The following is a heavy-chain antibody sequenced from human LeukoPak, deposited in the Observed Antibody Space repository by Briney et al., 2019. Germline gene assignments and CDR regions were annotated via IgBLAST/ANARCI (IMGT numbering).Heavy chain of an antibody. CDR1: GSTFSSHW. J-gene: IGHJ5*02. CDR2: INADGSAT. D-gene: IGHD2-2*01. V-gene: IGHV3-74*01. CDR3: VRGALRDCSYTSCTRGNWFDP. Sequence: GGSLRLSCAASGSTFSSHWMHWVRQAPEKGLVGVSHINADGSATYYAASVKGRFTISRDNARNTLYLQMHSLTAEDTGVYYCVRGALRDCSYTSCTRGNWFDPWGQGTLVTVSS.